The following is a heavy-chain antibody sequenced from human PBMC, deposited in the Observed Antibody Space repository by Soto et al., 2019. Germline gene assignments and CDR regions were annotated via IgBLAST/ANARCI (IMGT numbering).Heavy chain of an antibody. CDR1: GFSLSTSGVG. Sequence: QITLKESGPTLVKPTQTLTLTCTFSGFSLSTSGVGVGWIRQPPGKALEWLALIYWDDAKHYSPSLKSRLTITKDTPKNPVVLTKTNMDPVDTAPYYWAHKGGGDRILDYWGQGTLVTVSS. J-gene: IGHJ4*02. CDR3: AHKGGGDRILDY. CDR2: IYWDDAK. D-gene: IGHD3-16*01. V-gene: IGHV2-5*02.